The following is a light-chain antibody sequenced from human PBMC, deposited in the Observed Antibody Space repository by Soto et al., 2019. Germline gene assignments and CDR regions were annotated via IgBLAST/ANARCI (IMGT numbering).Light chain of an antibody. CDR1: QSVSSY. CDR3: QQRSNWHPFT. CDR2: DAS. V-gene: IGKV3-11*01. J-gene: IGKJ3*01. Sequence: EIVSTQSPATLSLSPGERATLSCRASQSVSSYLAWYQQKPGQAPRLLIYDASNRATGIQDRFSGSGSGTDFTLTISSLEPEDFAVYYCQQRSNWHPFTFGPGTKVDIK.